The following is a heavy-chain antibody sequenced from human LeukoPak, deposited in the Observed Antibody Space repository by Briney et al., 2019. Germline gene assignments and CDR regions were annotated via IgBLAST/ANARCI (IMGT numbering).Heavy chain of an antibody. CDR2: IYPNSGGT. D-gene: IGHD2-2*03. V-gene: IGHV1-2*02. CDR1: GYTFTGYY. Sequence: ASVKVSCKASGYTFTGYYMHWVRQAPGQGLEWMGWIYPNSGGTNYAQKFQGRVTMTRDTSISTAYMELSRLRSDDTAVYYCARARPGYCSSTSCYSFDYWGQGTLVTVSS. J-gene: IGHJ4*02. CDR3: ARARPGYCSSTSCYSFDY.